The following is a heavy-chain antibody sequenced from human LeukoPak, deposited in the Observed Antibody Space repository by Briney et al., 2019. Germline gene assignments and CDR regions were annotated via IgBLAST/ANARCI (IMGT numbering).Heavy chain of an antibody. CDR3: ARITYDTTDY. J-gene: IGHJ4*02. V-gene: IGHV4-38-2*02. D-gene: IGHD3-16*01. CDR1: GFSISRGYH. CDR2: GYHSGNT. Sequence: SETLSLTCTVSGFSISRGYHWGWTRQPPGKGLNLIGSGYHSGNTYYNPSLKSRVTISGDTSRNHVSLNLKPVTAADTAVYYCARITYDTTDYWGQGTLVTVSS.